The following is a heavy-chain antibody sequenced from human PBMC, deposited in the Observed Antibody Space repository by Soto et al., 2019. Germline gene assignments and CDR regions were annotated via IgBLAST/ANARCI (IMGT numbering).Heavy chain of an antibody. CDR3: ARDHYYDSSGYSPTKSYYYGMDV. J-gene: IGHJ6*01. Sequence: EVQLVESGGGLVKPGGSLRLSCAASGFTFSSYSMNWVRQAPGKGLEWVSSISSSSSYIYYADSVKGRFTISRDNAKNSLYLQMNSLRAEDTAVYYCARDHYYDSSGYSPTKSYYYGMDVWXXXTTVTVXS. CDR2: ISSSSSYI. V-gene: IGHV3-21*01. D-gene: IGHD3-22*01. CDR1: GFTFSSYS.